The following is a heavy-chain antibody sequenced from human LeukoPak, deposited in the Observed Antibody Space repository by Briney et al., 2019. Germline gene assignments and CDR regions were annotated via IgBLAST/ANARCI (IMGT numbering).Heavy chain of an antibody. Sequence: GGSLRLSCAASGFTFSSYAMSWVRRAPGKGLEWVSAISGSGGSTYYADSVKGRFTISRDNSKNTLYLQMNSLRAEDTAVYYCAKEMYYYGSGSYSEGYFDYWGQGTLVTVSS. CDR1: GFTFSSYA. D-gene: IGHD3-10*01. CDR3: AKEMYYYGSGSYSEGYFDY. V-gene: IGHV3-23*01. J-gene: IGHJ4*02. CDR2: ISGSGGST.